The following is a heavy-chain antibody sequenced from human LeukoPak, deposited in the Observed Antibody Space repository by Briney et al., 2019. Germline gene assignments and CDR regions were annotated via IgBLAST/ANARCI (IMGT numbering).Heavy chain of an antibody. CDR3: ARYCSSTSCYEGAFDI. CDR1: GGSISSGGYY. Sequence: SETLSLTCTVSGGSISSGGYYWSWIRQHPGKGLEWIGYIYYSGSTNYYPSLKSRVTISVDTSKNQFSLKLSSVTATDTAVYYCARYCSSTSCYEGAFDIWGQGTMVTVSS. D-gene: IGHD2-2*01. V-gene: IGHV4-61*08. CDR2: IYYSGST. J-gene: IGHJ3*02.